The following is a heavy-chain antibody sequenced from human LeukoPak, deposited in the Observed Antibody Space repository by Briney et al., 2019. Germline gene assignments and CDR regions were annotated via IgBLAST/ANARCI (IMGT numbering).Heavy chain of an antibody. Sequence: GGSLRLSCAASGIPFSRSGMHWVRQAPGKGLDWVAFIYYDGSSKYYADSVKGRFTISRDNSKDTVYLQMNSLRAEDTAVYFCARDKGTTSIDNWGQGAPVTVSS. V-gene: IGHV3-33*01. CDR1: GIPFSRSG. CDR2: IYYDGSSK. CDR3: ARDKGTTSIDN. D-gene: IGHD2/OR15-2a*01. J-gene: IGHJ4*02.